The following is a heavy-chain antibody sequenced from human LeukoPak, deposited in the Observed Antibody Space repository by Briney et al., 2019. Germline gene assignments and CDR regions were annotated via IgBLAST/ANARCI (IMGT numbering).Heavy chain of an antibody. J-gene: IGHJ6*02. CDR1: GYTFTGYY. D-gene: IGHD2-15*01. Sequence: ASVTVSCTASGYTFTGYYMHWVRQAPGQGLEWMGWINPNSGGTNYAQKFQGRVTMTRDTSISTAYMELSRLRSDDTAVYYCARDPCSGGSCYYYYYGMDVWGQGTTVTVSS. CDR3: ARDPCSGGSCYYYYYGMDV. V-gene: IGHV1-2*02. CDR2: INPNSGGT.